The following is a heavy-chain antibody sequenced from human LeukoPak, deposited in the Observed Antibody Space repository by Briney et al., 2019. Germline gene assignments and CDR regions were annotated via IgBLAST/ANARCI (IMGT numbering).Heavy chain of an antibody. CDR3: ARGGVRGVIIGWFDP. J-gene: IGHJ5*02. V-gene: IGHV4-34*01. Sequence: PSETLSLTCAVDGGSFSGYYWSWIRQPPGKGLEWIGEINHSGSTNYNPSLKSRVTISVDTSKNQFSLKLSSVTAADTAVYYCARGGVRGVIIGWFDPWGQGTLVTVSS. CDR1: GGSFSGYY. D-gene: IGHD3-10*01. CDR2: INHSGST.